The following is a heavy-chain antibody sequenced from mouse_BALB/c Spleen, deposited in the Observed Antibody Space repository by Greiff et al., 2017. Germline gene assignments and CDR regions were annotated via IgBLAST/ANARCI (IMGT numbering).Heavy chain of an antibody. CDR3: ARDSSGPWFAY. D-gene: IGHD3-2*01. V-gene: IGHV1S81*02. J-gene: IGHJ3*01. CDR2: INPSNGRT. Sequence: VQLQQPGAELVKPGASVKLSCKASGYTFTSTWMHWVKQRPGQGLEWIGEINPSNGRTNYNEKFKSKATLTVDKSSSTAYMQRSSLTSEDSAVYYCARDSSGPWFAYWGQGTLVTVSA. CDR1: GYTFTSTW.